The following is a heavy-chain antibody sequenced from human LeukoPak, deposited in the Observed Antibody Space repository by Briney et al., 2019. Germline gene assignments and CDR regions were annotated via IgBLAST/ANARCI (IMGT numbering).Heavy chain of an antibody. D-gene: IGHD1-26*01. CDR3: AGYKRELLTY. CDR1: GGSISSSDYY. V-gene: IGHV4-39*01. CDR2: IYYGGST. J-gene: IGHJ4*02. Sequence: SETLSLTCTVSGGSISSSDYYWGWIRQPPGKGLEWIGSIYYGGSTYYNPSLKSRVTISVDTSMNQFSLKLSFVTTADTAVYYCAGYKRELLTYWGQGTLVTVSS.